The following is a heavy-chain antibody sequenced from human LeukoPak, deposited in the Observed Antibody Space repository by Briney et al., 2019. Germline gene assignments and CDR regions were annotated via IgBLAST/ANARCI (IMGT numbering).Heavy chain of an antibody. CDR3: AKDIVVVPAARDAFDI. J-gene: IGHJ3*02. V-gene: IGHV3-23*01. CDR1: GVTFSNYA. CDR2: ISDSSGST. D-gene: IGHD2-2*01. Sequence: GGSLRLSCAASGVTFSNYAMSWVRQAPGKGLEWVSVISDSSGSTYYADAVKGRFTISRDNSKNTLYLQMDSLRAEDTAMYYCAKDIVVVPAARDAFDIWGQGTMVTVSS.